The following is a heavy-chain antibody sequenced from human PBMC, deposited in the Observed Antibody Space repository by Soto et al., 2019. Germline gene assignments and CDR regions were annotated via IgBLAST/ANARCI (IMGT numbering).Heavy chain of an antibody. CDR3: ARESLGGINGMDV. Sequence: SETLSLTCAVYGGSFSDYYWSWIRQPPGKGLEWIGEINHSGSTNYNPSLKSRVTISVDTSKNQFSLKLSSVTAADTAVFYCARESLGGINGMDVWGQGTTVTVSS. CDR2: INHSGST. D-gene: IGHD1-20*01. CDR1: GGSFSDYY. V-gene: IGHV4-34*01. J-gene: IGHJ6*02.